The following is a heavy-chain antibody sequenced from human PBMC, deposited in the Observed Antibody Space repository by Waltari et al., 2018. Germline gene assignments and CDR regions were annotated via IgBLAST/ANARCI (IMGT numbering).Heavy chain of an antibody. V-gene: IGHV3-23*01. D-gene: IGHD7-27*01. Sequence: EVQLLESGGGLVQPGGSLRLSCAASGFTFSSYAMSWVRQGPGKGLGWVSAISGSGGSTYYADAVKGRFTISRDNSKNTLYLQMNSLRAEDTAVYYCAKEDQLWTYGMDVWGQGTTVTVSS. CDR3: AKEDQLWTYGMDV. J-gene: IGHJ6*02. CDR2: ISGSGGST. CDR1: GFTFSSYA.